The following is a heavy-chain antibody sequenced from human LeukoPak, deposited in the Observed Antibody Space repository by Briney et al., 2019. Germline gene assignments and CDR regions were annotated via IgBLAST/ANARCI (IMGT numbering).Heavy chain of an antibody. J-gene: IGHJ5*02. V-gene: IGHV4-34*01. CDR3: ARDPRPLGDYWVSGFDP. D-gene: IGHD4-17*01. Sequence: SETLSLTCAVYGGSFSGYYWSWIRQPPGKGLEWTGEINHSGSTNYNPSLKSRVTISVDTSKNQFSLKLSSVTAADTAVYYCARDPRPLGDYWVSGFDPWGQGTLVTVSS. CDR2: INHSGST. CDR1: GGSFSGYY.